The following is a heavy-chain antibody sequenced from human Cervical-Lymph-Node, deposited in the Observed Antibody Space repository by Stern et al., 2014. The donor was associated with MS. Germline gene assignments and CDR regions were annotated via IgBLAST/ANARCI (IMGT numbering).Heavy chain of an antibody. J-gene: IGHJ6*02. CDR1: GGTFSNYG. CDR2: INPSFDTT. CDR3: ARETHWNYDRFYYYAMDV. V-gene: IGHV1-69*01. Sequence: VQLVESGAEVKKPGSSVKVSCQASGGTFSNYGINWVRQAPGQGPEWMGGINPSFDTTTYAQKFQGRLTITADESTNTAYMDLTNLRSEDTAVYFCARETHWNYDRFYYYAMDVWGQGTTVTVSS. D-gene: IGHD1-7*01.